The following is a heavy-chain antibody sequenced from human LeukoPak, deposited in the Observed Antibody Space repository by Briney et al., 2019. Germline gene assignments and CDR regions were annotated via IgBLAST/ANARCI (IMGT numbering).Heavy chain of an antibody. J-gene: IGHJ3*02. Sequence: PSETLSLTCTVSGGSISSYYWSWIRQPPGKGLEWIGYIYYSGSTNYNPSLKSRVTISVDTSKNQFSLKLSAVSAADTAVYYCAREAATAGDEDAIHIWDQGTMVTVSS. V-gene: IGHV4-59*01. CDR3: AREAATAGDEDAIHI. CDR2: IYYSGST. CDR1: GGSISSYY. D-gene: IGHD6-13*01.